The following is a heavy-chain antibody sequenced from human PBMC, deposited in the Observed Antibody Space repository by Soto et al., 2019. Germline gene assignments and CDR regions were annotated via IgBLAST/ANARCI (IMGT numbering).Heavy chain of an antibody. J-gene: IGHJ4*02. CDR2: ISSSGSTI. CDR1: GFTFSDYY. V-gene: IGHV3-11*01. D-gene: IGHD3-9*01. Sequence: PVGSLRLSCGASGFTFSDYYMSWIRQAPGKGLEWVSYISSSGSTIYYADSVKGRFTISRDNAKNSLYLQMNSLRAEDTAVYYCARKEYYDILTGYYPRGPLGYWGQGTLVTVSS. CDR3: ARKEYYDILTGYYPRGPLGY.